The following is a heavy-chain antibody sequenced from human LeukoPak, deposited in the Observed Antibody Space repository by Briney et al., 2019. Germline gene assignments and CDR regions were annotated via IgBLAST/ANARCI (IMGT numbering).Heavy chain of an antibody. CDR1: GFTFSSYS. Sequence: PGGSLRLSCAASGFTFSSYSMNWVRQAPGKGLEWVSAISSSGGTTYYADSVKGRFSISRDNSKNTLYLRMNSLRAEDTAIYYCAKDRNPWPTNFDAWGQGTLVTVSA. J-gene: IGHJ4*02. V-gene: IGHV3-23*01. CDR2: ISSSGGTT. CDR3: AKDRNPWPTNFDA. D-gene: IGHD5-24*01.